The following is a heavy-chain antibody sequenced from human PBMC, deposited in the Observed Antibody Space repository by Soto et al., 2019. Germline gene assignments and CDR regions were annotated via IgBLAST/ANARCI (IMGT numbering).Heavy chain of an antibody. CDR2: ISYDGSNK. J-gene: IGHJ4*02. CDR3: AKPHSSYDSSGYYYPGY. V-gene: IGHV3-30*18. CDR1: GFTFSSYG. D-gene: IGHD3-22*01. Sequence: GGSLRLSCAASGFTFSSYGMHWVRQAPGKGLEWVAVISYDGSNKYYADSVKGRFTISRDNSKNTLYLQMNSLRAEDTAVYYCAKPHSSYDSSGYYYPGYWGQGTLVTVSS.